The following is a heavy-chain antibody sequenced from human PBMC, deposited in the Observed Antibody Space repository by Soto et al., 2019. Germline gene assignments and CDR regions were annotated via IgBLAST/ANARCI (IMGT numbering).Heavy chain of an antibody. CDR2: INPSAGST. V-gene: IGHV1-46*01. J-gene: IGHJ6*03. D-gene: IGHD3-3*01. CDR1: GYTFTSYY. CDR3: ARGSRDFWSGYSYYYYMDV. Sequence: ASVKVSCKASGYTFTSYYVHWVRQAPGQGPEWMGIINPSAGSTTYAQKFQGRVTMTRDTSTSTLYMELSSLRSEDTAVYYCARGSRDFWSGYSYYYYMDVWGKGTTVTVSS.